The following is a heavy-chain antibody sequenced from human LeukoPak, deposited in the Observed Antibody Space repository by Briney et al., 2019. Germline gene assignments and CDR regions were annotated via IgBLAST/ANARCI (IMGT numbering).Heavy chain of an antibody. J-gene: IGHJ6*03. CDR2: IYHSGST. CDR3: ARSPVGSKSNPYYYYYMDV. V-gene: IGHV4-30-2*01. CDR1: GGSISSGGYS. Sequence: SQTLSLTCAVSGGSISSGGYSWSWIRQPPGKGLEWIGYIYHSGSTYYNPSLKSRVTISVDTSKNQFSLKLSSVTAADTAVYYCARSPVGSKSNPYYYYYMDVWGKGTTVTVSS. D-gene: IGHD4-11*01.